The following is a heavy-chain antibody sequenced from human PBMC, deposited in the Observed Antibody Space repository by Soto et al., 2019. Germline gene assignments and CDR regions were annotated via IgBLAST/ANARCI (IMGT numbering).Heavy chain of an antibody. CDR3: ARGPSSLTRFDY. V-gene: IGHV3-30-3*01. J-gene: IGHJ4*02. Sequence: QVQLVESGGGVVQPGRSLRLSCAASGFTFSSYAMHWVRQAPGKGLEWVAVISYDGSNKYYADSVTGRFTISRDNSKNTLYLQMNSLRAEDTAVYYCARGPSSLTRFDYWGQGTLVTVSS. D-gene: IGHD2-2*01. CDR2: ISYDGSNK. CDR1: GFTFSSYA.